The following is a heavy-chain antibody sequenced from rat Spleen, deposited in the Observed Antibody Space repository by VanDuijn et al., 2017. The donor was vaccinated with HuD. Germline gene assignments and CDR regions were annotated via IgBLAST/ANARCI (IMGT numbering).Heavy chain of an antibody. CDR2: ISYDGSST. V-gene: IGHV5-7*01. D-gene: IGHD1-11*01. CDR1: GFTFSDYN. J-gene: IGHJ3*01. Sequence: EVQLVESGGGLVQPGRSLKLSCAASGFTFSDYNMAWVRKAPKKGQEWVATISYDGSSTYYRDSVKGRFTISRDNAKSTLYLQMDSLRSEDTATYYCARGGLRWFAYWGQGTLVTVSS. CDR3: ARGGLRWFAY.